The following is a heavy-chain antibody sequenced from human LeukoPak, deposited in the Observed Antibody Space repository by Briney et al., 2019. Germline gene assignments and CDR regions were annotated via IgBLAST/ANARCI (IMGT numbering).Heavy chain of an antibody. D-gene: IGHD2-2*01. CDR3: ARDAYCSTTSCKEYFDL. J-gene: IGHJ2*01. CDR1: GFTVSSNS. CDR2: ISYDGSNK. V-gene: IGHV3-30*04. Sequence: GGSLRLSCTVSGFTVSSNSMSWVRQAPGKGLEWVAVISYDGSNKYYADSVKGRFTISRDNAKNSLYLQMNSLRAEDTAVYYCARDAYCSTTSCKEYFDLWGRGTLVTVSS.